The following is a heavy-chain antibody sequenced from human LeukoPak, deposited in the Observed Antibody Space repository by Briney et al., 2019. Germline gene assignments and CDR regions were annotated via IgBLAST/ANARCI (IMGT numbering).Heavy chain of an antibody. CDR2: ISWNSGSI. D-gene: IGHD3-9*01. Sequence: GGSLRLSCAASGFTFDDYAMHWVRQAPGKGLEWVSGISWNSGSIGYADSVKGRFTISRDNAKNSLYLQMSSLRAEDTALYYCAKDMGAMGYFDWSCFDYWGQGTLVTVSS. CDR3: AKDMGAMGYFDWSCFDY. V-gene: IGHV3-9*01. CDR1: GFTFDDYA. J-gene: IGHJ4*02.